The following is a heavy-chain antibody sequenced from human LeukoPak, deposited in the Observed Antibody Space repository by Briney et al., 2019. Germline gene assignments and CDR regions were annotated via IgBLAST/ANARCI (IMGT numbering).Heavy chain of an antibody. CDR3: ARTQLNSYYYYMDV. CDR1: GFTFGTYS. CDR2: VSSSSSYI. D-gene: IGHD2-2*01. V-gene: IGHV3-21*01. Sequence: GGSLRLSCAASGFTFGTYSMNWVRRAPGEGLEWVSSVSSSSSYIYYADSLKGRFTISRDNAKNSLYLQMNSLRAEDTAVYYCARTQLNSYYYYMDVWGKGTTVTVSS. J-gene: IGHJ6*03.